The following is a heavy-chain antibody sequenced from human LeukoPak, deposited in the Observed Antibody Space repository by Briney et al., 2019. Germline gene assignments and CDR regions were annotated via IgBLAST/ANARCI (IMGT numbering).Heavy chain of an antibody. CDR1: GFTFSSYW. J-gene: IGHJ5*02. V-gene: IGHV3-7*01. CDR3: AKGDYDKGFDP. CDR2: IKQDGSEK. Sequence: PGGSLRLSCAASGFTFSSYWMSWVRQAPGRGLEWVANIKQDGSEKYYVDSVKGRFTISRDNAKNSLYLQMNSLRAEDTAVYYCAKGDYDKGFDPWGQGTLVTVSS. D-gene: IGHD3-9*01.